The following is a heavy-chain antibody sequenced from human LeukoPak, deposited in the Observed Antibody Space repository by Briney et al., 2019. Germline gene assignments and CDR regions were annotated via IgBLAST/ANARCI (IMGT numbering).Heavy chain of an antibody. V-gene: IGHV1-2*06. Sequence: ASVTVSCTASGYTFTGYYMHWVRQAPGQGLEWMGRINPNSGGTNYAQKFQGRVTMTRDTSISTAYMELSRLRSDDTAVYYCARGPLIGYCSSTSCYLYYGMDVWGQGTTVTVSS. CDR2: INPNSGGT. CDR1: GYTFTGYY. CDR3: ARGPLIGYCSSTSCYLYYGMDV. D-gene: IGHD2-2*01. J-gene: IGHJ6*02.